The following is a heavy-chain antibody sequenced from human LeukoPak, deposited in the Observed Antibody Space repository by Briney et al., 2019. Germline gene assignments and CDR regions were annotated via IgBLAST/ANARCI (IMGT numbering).Heavy chain of an antibody. V-gene: IGHV4-30-2*02. CDR1: GGSISSGGYY. CDR2: IYHSGST. Sequence: PSETLSLTCTVSGGSISSGGYYWSWIRQPPGKGLEWIGYIYHSGSTYYNPSLKSRVTISVDRSKNQFSLKLSSVTAADTAVYYCARHGVGATEYWGQGTLVTVSS. CDR3: ARHGVGATEY. J-gene: IGHJ4*02. D-gene: IGHD1-26*01.